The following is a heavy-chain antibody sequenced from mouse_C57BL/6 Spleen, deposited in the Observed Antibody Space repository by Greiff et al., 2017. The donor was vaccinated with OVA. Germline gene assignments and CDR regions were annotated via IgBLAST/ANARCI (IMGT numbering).Heavy chain of an antibody. V-gene: IGHV1-5*01. CDR2: IYPGNSDT. Sequence: EVQLQQSGTVLARPGASVKMSCKTSGYTFTSYWMHWVKQRPGQGLEWIGAIYPGNSDTSYNQKFKGKAKLTAVTSASTAYLELSSLTNEDSAVYYCTRYYGSSYGFAYWGQGTLVTVSA. J-gene: IGHJ3*01. CDR3: TRYYGSSYGFAY. D-gene: IGHD1-1*01. CDR1: GYTFTSYW.